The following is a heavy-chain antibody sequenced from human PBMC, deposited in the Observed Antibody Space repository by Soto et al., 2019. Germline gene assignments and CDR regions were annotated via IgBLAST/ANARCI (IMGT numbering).Heavy chain of an antibody. J-gene: IGHJ4*02. CDR2: ISAYNANA. V-gene: IGHV1-18*01. CDR3: ARENSYFDY. Sequence: QIQLLESGAEVKKPGSSVKVTCKASGYTFRTFGISWVRQAPGQGLEWMGWISAYNANASYAQKLQGRLTMTADTSPGTAYMALRSLRSDDTAVYYCARENSYFDYWGQGTMVTVSS. CDR1: GYTFRTFG.